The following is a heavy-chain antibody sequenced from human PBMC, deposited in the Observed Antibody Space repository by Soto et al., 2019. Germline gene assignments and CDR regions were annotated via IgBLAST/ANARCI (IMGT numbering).Heavy chain of an antibody. D-gene: IGHD2-15*01. CDR2: ISGSGGST. V-gene: IGHV3-23*01. CDR1: GFTFSSYA. Sequence: EVQLLESGGGLVQPGGSLRLSCAASGFTFSSYAMSWVRQAPGKGLGWVSAISGSGGSTYYADSVKGRFTISRDNSKNTLYLQMNSLRAEDTAVYYCAKGCAGVRSGSCYDYWGQGTLVTVSS. CDR3: AKGCAGVRSGSCYDY. J-gene: IGHJ4*02.